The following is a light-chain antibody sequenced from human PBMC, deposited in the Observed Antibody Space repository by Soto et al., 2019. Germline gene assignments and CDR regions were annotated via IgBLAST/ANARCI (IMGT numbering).Light chain of an antibody. V-gene: IGKV3-15*01. CDR1: QSVTSN. J-gene: IGKJ5*01. Sequence: IVMTESPATLSVTPGESVTPSCRASQSVTSNLAWHQQKPGQAPRILMYDASTRATGISARFSGSGSGTEFTLTISSLQSEDFAVYYCQQYHNWPITFGQGTRLEI. CDR2: DAS. CDR3: QQYHNWPIT.